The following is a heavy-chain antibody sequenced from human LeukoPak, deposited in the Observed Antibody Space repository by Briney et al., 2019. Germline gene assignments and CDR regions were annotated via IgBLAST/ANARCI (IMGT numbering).Heavy chain of an antibody. D-gene: IGHD6-13*01. J-gene: IGHJ3*02. CDR2: IIPIFGTA. CDR1: GGTFSSYA. V-gene: IGHV1-69*05. Sequence: SVKVSCKASGGTFSSYAISWVRQAPGQGLEWMGRIIPIFGTANYAQKFQGRVTITTDESTSTAYMELSSLRSEDTAVYYCASIESKQQLLLGAFDIWGQGTMVTVSS. CDR3: ASIESKQQLLLGAFDI.